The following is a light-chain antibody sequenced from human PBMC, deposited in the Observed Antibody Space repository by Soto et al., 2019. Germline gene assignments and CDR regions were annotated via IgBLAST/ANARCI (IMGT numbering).Light chain of an antibody. CDR2: KDL. V-gene: IGLV1-47*01. CDR3: LTWDDSLRGWV. J-gene: IGLJ3*02. Sequence: QSVLTQPPSASGTPGQRVTISCSGGNSNIGNRPVHWFQQLPGTAPKLLIYKDLQRPSGVPDRFSGSKSGTSASLAISGLRSDDEADYYCLTWDDSLRGWVLGGGTKLTVL. CDR1: NSNIGNRP.